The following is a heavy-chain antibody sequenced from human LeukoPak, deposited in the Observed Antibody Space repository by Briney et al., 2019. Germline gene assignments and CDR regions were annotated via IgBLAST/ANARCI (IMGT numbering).Heavy chain of an antibody. D-gene: IGHD2-15*01. CDR3: ARVAPPIVVVVAATKTSWFDP. CDR2: INHSGST. J-gene: IGHJ5*02. Sequence: KASETLSLTCAVYGGSFSGYYWSWIRQPPGKGLEWIGEINHSGSTNYNPSLKSRVTISVDTSKNQFSLKLSSVTAADTAVYYCARVAPPIVVVVAATKTSWFDPWGQGTLVTVSS. CDR1: GGSFSGYY. V-gene: IGHV4-34*01.